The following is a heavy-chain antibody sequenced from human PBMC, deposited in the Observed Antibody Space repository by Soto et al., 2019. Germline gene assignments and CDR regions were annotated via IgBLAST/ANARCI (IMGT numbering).Heavy chain of an antibody. J-gene: IGHJ6*02. CDR3: ARVGITMVRTDYYYGMDV. V-gene: IGHV1-69*13. Sequence: SVKVSCKASGGTFSSYAISWVRQAPGQGLEWMGGIIPIFGTANYAQKFQGRVTITADESTSTAYMELSSLRSEDTAVYYCARVGITMVRTDYYYGMDVWGQGTTVTVSS. D-gene: IGHD3-10*01. CDR1: GGTFSSYA. CDR2: IIPIFGTA.